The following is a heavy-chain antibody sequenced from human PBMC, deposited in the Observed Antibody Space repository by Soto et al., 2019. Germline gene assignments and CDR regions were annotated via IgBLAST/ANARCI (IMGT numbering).Heavy chain of an antibody. Sequence: ASVKVSCKASGGTFSSYAISWVRQAPGQGLEWMGGIIPIFGTANYAQKFQGRVTITADESTSTAYMELSSLRSEDTAVYYCAVKVATIAGGYYYYGMDVWGQGTTVTVS. V-gene: IGHV1-69*13. CDR2: IIPIFGTA. CDR1: GGTFSSYA. CDR3: AVKVATIAGGYYYYGMDV. D-gene: IGHD5-12*01. J-gene: IGHJ6*02.